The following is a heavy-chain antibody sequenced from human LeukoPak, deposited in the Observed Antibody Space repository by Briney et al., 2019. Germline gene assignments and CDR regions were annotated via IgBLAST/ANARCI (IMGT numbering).Heavy chain of an antibody. D-gene: IGHD2-15*01. CDR2: INPNSGGT. CDR3: ARDRRRWKGSGGSLYFDY. V-gene: IGHV1-2*02. Sequence: ASVKVSCKASGYTFSGHYMHWVRQAPGQGLEWMGWINPNSGGTNYAQKFQDRVTMTRDTSISTAYMELSRLRSDDTAVYYCARDRRRWKGSGGSLYFDYWGQGTLVTVSS. J-gene: IGHJ4*02. CDR1: GYTFSGHY.